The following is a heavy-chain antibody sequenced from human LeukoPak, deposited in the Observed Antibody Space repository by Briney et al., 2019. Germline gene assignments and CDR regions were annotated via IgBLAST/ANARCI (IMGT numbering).Heavy chain of an antibody. CDR2: IIPILGIG. Sequence: ASVKVSCKASGGTFSSYAISWVRQAPGQGLEWMGRIIPILGIGNYAQKFQGRVTITADKSTSTAYMELSSLRSEDTAVYYCAREVYDILTGYYHFDYWGQGTLVTVSS. CDR1: GGTFSSYA. D-gene: IGHD3-9*01. V-gene: IGHV1-69*04. J-gene: IGHJ4*02. CDR3: AREVYDILTGYYHFDY.